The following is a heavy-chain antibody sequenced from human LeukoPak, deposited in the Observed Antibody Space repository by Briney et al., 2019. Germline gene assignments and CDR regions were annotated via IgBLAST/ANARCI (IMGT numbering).Heavy chain of an antibody. V-gene: IGHV3-23*01. CDR3: AKGAAAILMGYYYYYMDV. CDR2: ISGSGGST. D-gene: IGHD2-2*02. Sequence: GGSLRLSCAASGFTFSSYSMNWVRQAPGKGLEWVSAISGSGGSTYYADSVKGRFTISRDNSKDTLYLQMNSLRAEDTAVYYCAKGAAAILMGYYYYYMDVWGKGTTVTISS. J-gene: IGHJ6*03. CDR1: GFTFSSYS.